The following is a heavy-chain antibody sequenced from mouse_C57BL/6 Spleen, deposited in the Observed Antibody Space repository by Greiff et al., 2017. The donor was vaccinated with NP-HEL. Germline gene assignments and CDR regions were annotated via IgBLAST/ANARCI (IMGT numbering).Heavy chain of an antibody. CDR1: GYTFTDYY. J-gene: IGHJ3*01. V-gene: IGHV1-26*01. Sequence: VQLQQSGPELVKPGASVKISCKASGYTFTDYYMNWVKQSHGKSLEWIGDINPNNGGTSYNQKFKGKATLTVDKSSSTAYMELRSLTSEDSAVYYCAGGNPWAYWGQGTLVTVSA. CDR2: INPNNGGT. CDR3: AGGNPWAY.